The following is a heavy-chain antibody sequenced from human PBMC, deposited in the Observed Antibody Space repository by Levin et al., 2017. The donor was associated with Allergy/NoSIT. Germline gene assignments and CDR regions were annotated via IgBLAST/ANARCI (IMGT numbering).Heavy chain of an antibody. CDR2: IYYSGST. CDR3: ARHAPSGYGGWVALEDFDY. D-gene: IGHD5-12*01. CDR1: GGSISSYY. J-gene: IGHJ4*02. V-gene: IGHV4-59*08. Sequence: PSETLSLTCTVSGGSISSYYWSWIRQPPGKGLEWIGYIYYSGSTNYNPSLKSRVTISVDTSKNQFSLKLSSVTAADTAVYYCARHAPSGYGGWVALEDFDYWGQGTLVTVSS.